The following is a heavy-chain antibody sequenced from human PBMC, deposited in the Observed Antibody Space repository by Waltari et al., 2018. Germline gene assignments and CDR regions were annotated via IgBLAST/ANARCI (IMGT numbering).Heavy chain of an antibody. V-gene: IGHV1-2*02. Sequence: SKASGYTFTGYYMHWVRQAPGQGLEWMGWINPNSGGTNYAQKFQGRVTMTRDTSISTAYMELSRLRSDDTAVYYCARDQGAPGDDAFDIWGQGTMVTVSS. J-gene: IGHJ3*02. CDR2: INPNSGGT. CDR1: GYTFTGYY. CDR3: ARDQGAPGDDAFDI. D-gene: IGHD1-26*01.